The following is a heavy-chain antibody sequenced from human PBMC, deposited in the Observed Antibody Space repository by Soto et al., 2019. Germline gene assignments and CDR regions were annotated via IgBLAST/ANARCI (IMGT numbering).Heavy chain of an antibody. CDR1: GYTFTSYG. Sequence: ASVKVSCKASGYTFTSYGISWVRQAPGQGLEWMGWISAYNGNTNYAQKLQGRVTMTTDTSTSTAYMELRSLRSDDTAVYYCAREEDIAVAGPRWGWFDPWGQGTLVTVSS. V-gene: IGHV1-18*01. CDR2: ISAYNGNT. D-gene: IGHD6-19*01. J-gene: IGHJ5*02. CDR3: AREEDIAVAGPRWGWFDP.